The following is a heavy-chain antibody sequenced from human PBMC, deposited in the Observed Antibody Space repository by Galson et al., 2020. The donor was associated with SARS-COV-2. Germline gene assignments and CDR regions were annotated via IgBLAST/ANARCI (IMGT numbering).Heavy chain of an antibody. CDR2: TFYSGTT. D-gene: IGHD3-22*01. Sequence: SETLSLTCTVSGGPINSGGYYWSWIRQHPGKGLEWIGYTFYSGTTYYNPSLKSRVTISVDTSNNQFSLKLSSVTAADTAVYYCARGDSSGFILNWFDPWGLGTLVTVSS. J-gene: IGHJ5*02. CDR3: ARGDSSGFILNWFDP. V-gene: IGHV4-31*03. CDR1: GGPINSGGYY.